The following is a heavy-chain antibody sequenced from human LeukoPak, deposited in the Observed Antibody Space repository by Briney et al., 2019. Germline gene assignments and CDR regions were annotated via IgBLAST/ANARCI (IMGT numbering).Heavy chain of an antibody. J-gene: IGHJ3*02. CDR1: GGSIGSNSW. Sequence: SETLSLTCAVSGGSIGSNSWGSWVRPPPGKGLEWIGEIFHDGRANYNPSLKSRATMSVDKSNDHLSLNLASVTAADTAMYYCARHDVFVFDIWGQGTMVTVSS. CDR3: ARHDVFVFDI. V-gene: IGHV4-4*02. CDR2: IFHDGRA.